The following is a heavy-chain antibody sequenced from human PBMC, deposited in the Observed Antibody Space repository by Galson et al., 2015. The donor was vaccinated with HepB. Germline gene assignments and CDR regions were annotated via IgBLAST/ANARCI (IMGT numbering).Heavy chain of an antibody. J-gene: IGHJ3*01. CDR3: ATTLFGSGAYRTFDL. V-gene: IGHV3-48*04. CDR2: ISTNGATI. D-gene: IGHD2-15*01. Sequence: SLRLSCAASGFTLSRYTMNWVRQAPGKELQWISYISTNGATIHYADSVKGRFTIARDNARNSIFLQMNSLRVEDTAVYYCATTLFGSGAYRTFDLWGQGTLVTVSS. CDR1: GFTLSRYT.